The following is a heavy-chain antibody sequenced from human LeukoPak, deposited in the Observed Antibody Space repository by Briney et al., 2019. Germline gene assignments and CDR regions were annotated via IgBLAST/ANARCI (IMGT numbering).Heavy chain of an antibody. V-gene: IGHV3-21*01. Sequence: GGSLRLSCAASGFTFSSYSMNWVRQAPGKGLEWVSSISSSSSYIYYADSVKGRFTISRDNAKNSLYLQMNSLRAEDTAVYYCARRVSGWGHFYFDYWGQGALVTVSS. CDR1: GFTFSSYS. J-gene: IGHJ4*02. CDR3: ARRVSGWGHFYFDY. CDR2: ISSSSSYI. D-gene: IGHD6-19*01.